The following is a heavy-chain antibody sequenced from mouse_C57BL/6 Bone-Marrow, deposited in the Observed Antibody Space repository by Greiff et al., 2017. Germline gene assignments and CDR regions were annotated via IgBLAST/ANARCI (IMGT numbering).Heavy chain of an antibody. CDR3: ARLRGGTYYFDY. CDR1: GFTFSSYA. V-gene: IGHV5-4*03. D-gene: IGHD4-1*01. Sequence: EVMLVESGGGLVKPGGSLKLSCAASGFTFSSYAMSWVRQTPEKRLEWVATISDGGSYTYYPDNVKGRFTISRDNAKNNLYLQMSHLKSEDTAMYYCARLRGGTYYFDYWGQGTTLTVSS. J-gene: IGHJ2*01. CDR2: ISDGGSYT.